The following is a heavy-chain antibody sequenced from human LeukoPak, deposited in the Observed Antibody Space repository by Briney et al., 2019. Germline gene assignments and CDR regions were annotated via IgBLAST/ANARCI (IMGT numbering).Heavy chain of an antibody. CDR3: ARGVAYSSSWYDAFDI. CDR2: ISSSNI. J-gene: IGHJ3*02. V-gene: IGHV3-48*01. CDR1: GFTFSDYS. Sequence: PGGSLRLSCAASGFTFSDYSMNWVRQAPGKGLEWVSYISSSNIDYADSVKGRFTISRDSAKNSLYLQMNSLRAEDTAVYYCARGVAYSSSWYDAFDIWGQGTMVTVSS. D-gene: IGHD6-13*01.